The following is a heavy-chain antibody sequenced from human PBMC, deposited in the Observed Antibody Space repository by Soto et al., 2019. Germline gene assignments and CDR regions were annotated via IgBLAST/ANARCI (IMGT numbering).Heavy chain of an antibody. Sequence: PSQTLSLTGAISGGSVSSNSAAWNWIRQSPSRGLEWLGRTYYRSKWYNDYAVSVKSRITINPDTSKNQFSLQLNSVTPEDTAVYYCARENTGLNCGGDCYSSRAFDIWGQGTMVTVSS. D-gene: IGHD2-21*02. CDR1: GGSVSSNSAA. CDR3: ARENTGLNCGGDCYSSRAFDI. J-gene: IGHJ3*02. V-gene: IGHV6-1*01. CDR2: TYYRSKWYN.